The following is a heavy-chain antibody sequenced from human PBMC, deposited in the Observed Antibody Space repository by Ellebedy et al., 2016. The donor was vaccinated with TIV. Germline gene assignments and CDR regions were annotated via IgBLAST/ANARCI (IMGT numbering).Heavy chain of an antibody. CDR1: GGSFSGYY. CDR3: ARGRIVVVVAATLRVGWFDP. V-gene: IGHV4-34*01. D-gene: IGHD2-15*01. CDR2: INHSGST. J-gene: IGHJ5*02. Sequence: MPGGSLRLSCAVYGGSFSGYYWSRIRQPPGKGLEWIGEINHSGSTNYNPSLKSRVTISVDTSKNQFSLKLSSVTAADTAVYYCARGRIVVVVAATLRVGWFDPWGQGTLVTVSS.